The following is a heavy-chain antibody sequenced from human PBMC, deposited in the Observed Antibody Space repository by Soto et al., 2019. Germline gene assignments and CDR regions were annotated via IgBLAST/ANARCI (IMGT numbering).Heavy chain of an antibody. CDR3: ARDSSSSFGMDV. CDR2: IWYDGSNK. Sequence: GGSLRLSCAASGFTFSSYGMHWVRQAPGKGLEWVAVIWYDGSNKYYADYVKGRLTISRENSKNTLYQQMNSQRAEDTAEYYCARDSSSSFGMDVWGQGTTVTVSS. D-gene: IGHD6-13*01. V-gene: IGHV3-33*01. J-gene: IGHJ6*02. CDR1: GFTFSSYG.